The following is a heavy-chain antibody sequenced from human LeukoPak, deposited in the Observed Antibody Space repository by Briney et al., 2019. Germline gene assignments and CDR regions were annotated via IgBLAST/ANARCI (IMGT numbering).Heavy chain of an antibody. V-gene: IGHV1-18*01. CDR1: GYIFSNYG. CDR2: ISVHRGNT. J-gene: IGHJ3*02. D-gene: IGHD3-10*01. CDR3: ARAYVSGASPINDFFDI. Sequence: ASVKVSCKASGYIFSNYGISWVRQAPGQGLEWMGWISVHRGNTDYAQNIQGRVSMTADTSTNTASMELTSLRSDDTAVYYCARAYVSGASPINDFFDIWGQGTMVTVSS.